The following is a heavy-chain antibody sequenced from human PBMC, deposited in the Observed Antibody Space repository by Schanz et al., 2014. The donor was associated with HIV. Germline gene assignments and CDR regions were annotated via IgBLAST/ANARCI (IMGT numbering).Heavy chain of an antibody. CDR2: ISYDGSNK. V-gene: IGHV3-30*03. D-gene: IGHD2-21*02. J-gene: IGHJ6*02. CDR1: GFTFSSYG. CDR3: ATLPTYYGMDV. Sequence: VQLVESGGGLVQPGGSLRLSCAASGFTFSSYGMHWVRQAPGKGLEWVAVISYDGSNKYYADSVKGRFTISRDNAKNSLYLQMNSLRAEDTAVYYCATLPTYYGMDVWGQGTTVTVSS.